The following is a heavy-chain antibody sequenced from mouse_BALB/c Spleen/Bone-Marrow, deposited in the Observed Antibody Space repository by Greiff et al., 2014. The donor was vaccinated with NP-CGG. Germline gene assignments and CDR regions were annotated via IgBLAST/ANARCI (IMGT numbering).Heavy chain of an antibody. D-gene: IGHD1-1*01. CDR3: ARYRYYGSSYAMDY. J-gene: IGHJ4*01. CDR1: GFNIKDTY. CDR2: IDPANGNT. Sequence: EVQLQQSGAELVKPGASVKLSCTASGFNIKDTYMHWVKQRPEQGLEWIGRIDPANGNTKYDPKFQGKATITADTSSNTAYLHHSSLTSEDTAVYYCARYRYYGSSYAMDYWGQGTSVTVSS. V-gene: IGHV14-3*02.